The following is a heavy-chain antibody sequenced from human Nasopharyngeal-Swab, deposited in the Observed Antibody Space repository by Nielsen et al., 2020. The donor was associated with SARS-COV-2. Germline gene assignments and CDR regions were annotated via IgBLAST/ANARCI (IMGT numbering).Heavy chain of an antibody. Sequence: GGSLRLSCAASGFTFSSYAMHWVRQAPGKGLEWVAVISYDGSNKYYADSVKGRFTISRDNSKNTLYLQMNSLRAEDTAVYYCAARGYSGCDDYFDYWGQGTLVTVSS. CDR2: ISYDGSNK. CDR1: GFTFSSYA. V-gene: IGHV3-30-3*01. D-gene: IGHD5-12*01. CDR3: AARGYSGCDDYFDY. J-gene: IGHJ4*02.